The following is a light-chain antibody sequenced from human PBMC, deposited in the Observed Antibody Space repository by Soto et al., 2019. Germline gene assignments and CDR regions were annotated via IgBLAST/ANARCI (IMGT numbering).Light chain of an antibody. Sequence: EIVLTQSPATLPLSPREIATLSFMASQSVSSYLAWYQQKPGQAPRLLIYDASNRATGIPARFSGSGSGTDFTLTISSLEPEDFAVYYCQQRSNWPPKVTFGQGTRLEIK. CDR1: QSVSSY. J-gene: IGKJ5*01. CDR2: DAS. V-gene: IGKV3-11*01. CDR3: QQRSNWPPKVT.